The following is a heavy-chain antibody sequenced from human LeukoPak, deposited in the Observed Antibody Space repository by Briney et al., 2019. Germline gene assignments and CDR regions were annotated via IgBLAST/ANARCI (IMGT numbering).Heavy chain of an antibody. CDR1: GFTFSKYW. CDR2: IKSDGSST. CDR3: ARDGYNSDFGDY. Sequence: GGSLRLSCAASGFTFSKYWMHWVRQAPGKGLVWVSRIKSDGSSTNYADSVKGRFTISRDNAKNTLYLQMNSLRAEDTAVYYCARDGYNSDFGDYWGQGTLVTVSS. V-gene: IGHV3-74*01. D-gene: IGHD5-24*01. J-gene: IGHJ4*02.